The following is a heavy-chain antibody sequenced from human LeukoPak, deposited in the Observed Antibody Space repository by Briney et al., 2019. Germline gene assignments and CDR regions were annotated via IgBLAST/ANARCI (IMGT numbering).Heavy chain of an antibody. J-gene: IGHJ6*03. CDR1: GYTFSSYW. CDR2: IYPDDSDT. D-gene: IGHD2-8*01. V-gene: IGHV5-51*01. CDR3: ARPAYCSNDVCYSHYYYSMDV. Sequence: GESLKISCKGSGYTFSSYWIGWVRQMPGKGLEWMGIIYPDDSDTRYSPSFQGQVTISADKSISTAYLQWGSLKASDTAMYYCARPAYCSNDVCYSHYYYSMDVWGKGTTVTVSS.